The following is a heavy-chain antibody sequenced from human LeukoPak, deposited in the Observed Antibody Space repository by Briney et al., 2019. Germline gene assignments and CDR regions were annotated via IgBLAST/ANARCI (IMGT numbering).Heavy chain of an antibody. Sequence: PSETLSLTCTVSGGSISSSSYYWGWIRQPPGKGLEWIGSIYYSGSTYYNPSLKSRVTISVDTSKNQFSLKLSSVTAADTAVYYCARVDGSESYLYYYYYYYMDVWGKGTTVTISS. CDR2: IYYSGST. CDR3: ARVDGSESYLYYYYYYYMDV. V-gene: IGHV4-39*01. CDR1: GGSISSSSYY. J-gene: IGHJ6*03. D-gene: IGHD3-10*01.